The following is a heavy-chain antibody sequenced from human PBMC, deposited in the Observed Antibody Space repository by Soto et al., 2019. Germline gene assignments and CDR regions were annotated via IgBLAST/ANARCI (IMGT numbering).Heavy chain of an antibody. D-gene: IGHD5-18*01. CDR1: GFTFSIYG. V-gene: IGHV3-33*01. Sequence: GGSLRLSCAASGFTFSIYGMHWVRQAPGKGLEWVAVIWYDGSNKYYADSVKGRFTISRDNSKNTLYLQMNSLRAEDTAVYYCARDPLWGTAMVLWYFDLWGRGTLVTVSS. J-gene: IGHJ2*01. CDR2: IWYDGSNK. CDR3: ARDPLWGTAMVLWYFDL.